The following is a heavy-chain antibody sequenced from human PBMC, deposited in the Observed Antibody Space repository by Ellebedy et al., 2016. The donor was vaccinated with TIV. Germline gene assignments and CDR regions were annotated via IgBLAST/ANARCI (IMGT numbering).Heavy chain of an antibody. V-gene: IGHV4-59*01. D-gene: IGHD6-19*01. CDR3: ARDSKKGWAFDI. Sequence: GSLRLSCAASGFTFSSYSMNWVRQAPGKGLEWIGYIYYGGSTNYNPSLKSRVTISVDTSKNQFSLKLTSVTTADTAVYYCARDSKKGWAFDIWGQGTVVTVSS. CDR1: GFTFSSYS. CDR2: IYYGGST. J-gene: IGHJ3*02.